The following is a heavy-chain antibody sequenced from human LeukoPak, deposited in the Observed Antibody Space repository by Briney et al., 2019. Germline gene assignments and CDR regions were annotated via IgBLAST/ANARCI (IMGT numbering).Heavy chain of an antibody. CDR1: GSTFGGYG. CDR3: AKDTSSWSIPDYMDV. CDR2: IQHDGSNE. J-gene: IGHJ6*03. D-gene: IGHD6-13*01. V-gene: IGHV3-30*02. Sequence: GGSLRLSCAASGSTFGGYGMDWVRQAPGKGLEWVAFIQHDGSNECYAESVKGRFTISRDNSKNTLYLQMNSLRAEDTAVYYCAKDTSSWSIPDYMDVWGKGTTVTISS.